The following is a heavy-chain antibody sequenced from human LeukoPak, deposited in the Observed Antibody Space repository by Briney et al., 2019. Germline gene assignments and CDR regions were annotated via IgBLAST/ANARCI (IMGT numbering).Heavy chain of an antibody. CDR2: IYYSGST. J-gene: IGHJ4*02. D-gene: IGHD4-17*01. Sequence: SETLSLTCTVSGGSISSSSYYWGWIRQPPGKGLEWIGYIYYSGSTNYNPSLKGRLTISVDTSKNQFSLNLRSVTAADTAVYYCARGTVTTEYFDFWGQGTLVTVSS. CDR1: GGSISSSSYY. CDR3: ARGTVTTEYFDF. V-gene: IGHV4-61*05.